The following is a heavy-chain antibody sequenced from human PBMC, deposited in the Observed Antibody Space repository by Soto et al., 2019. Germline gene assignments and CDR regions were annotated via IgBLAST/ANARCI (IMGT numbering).Heavy chain of an antibody. CDR3: ARGDLGAVAGYFEY. Sequence: EVQLVESGGGLVQPGGSLRLSCAASGFTFDDYSMHWVRQAPGRGLEWVSGISWHSGSIDYADSVKGRFTISRDNAKNFLYLEMNSRRPEDTALYYCARGDLGAVAGYFEYWGQGTLVSVSS. D-gene: IGHD6-19*01. J-gene: IGHJ4*02. CDR2: ISWHSGSI. CDR1: GFTFDDYS. V-gene: IGHV3-9*01.